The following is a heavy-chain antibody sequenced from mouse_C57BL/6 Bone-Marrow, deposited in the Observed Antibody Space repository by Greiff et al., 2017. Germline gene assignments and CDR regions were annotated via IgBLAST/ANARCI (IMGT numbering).Heavy chain of an antibody. CDR3: TTSSTFDY. D-gene: IGHD5-1*01. J-gene: IGHJ2*01. CDR2: IDPENGDT. Sequence: EVQLQQSGAELVRPGASVKLSCTASGFNIKDDYMHWVKQRPEQGLEWIGWIDPENGDTEYASKFQGKATITADTSSNTAYLQLSSLASEDTAVYYGTTSSTFDYWGQGTTLTVSS. V-gene: IGHV14-4*01. CDR1: GFNIKDDY.